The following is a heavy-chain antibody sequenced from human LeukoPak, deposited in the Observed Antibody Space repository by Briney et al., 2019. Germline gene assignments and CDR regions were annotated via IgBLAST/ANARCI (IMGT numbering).Heavy chain of an antibody. D-gene: IGHD5-18*01. CDR1: GVSISTYY. CDR3: ARNHGYPFYFDY. J-gene: IGHJ4*02. Sequence: SETLSLTCTVSGVSISTYYWSWIRQPPGKGLEWIGYVYYSGSTNYNPSLKSRVTISVDTSKSQFSLKLNSVTAADTAVYYCARNHGYPFYFDYWGQGTLVTVSS. CDR2: VYYSGST. V-gene: IGHV4-59*01.